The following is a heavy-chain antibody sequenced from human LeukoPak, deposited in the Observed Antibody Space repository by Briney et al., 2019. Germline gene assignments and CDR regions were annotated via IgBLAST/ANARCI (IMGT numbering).Heavy chain of an antibody. D-gene: IGHD3-22*01. V-gene: IGHV3-15*01. CDR1: GFTLNNAW. CDR3: TTDRYYDNSELQFQH. CDR2: IKRETDGGTI. J-gene: IGHJ1*01. Sequence: GGSLRLSCAASGFTLNNAWMSWVRQAPGKGLEWLGRIKRETDGGTIDYAAPVKGRFTISRDDSRNTLYLLMDSLKIEDTAVYYCTTDRYYDNSELQFQHWGQGTLVTVSS.